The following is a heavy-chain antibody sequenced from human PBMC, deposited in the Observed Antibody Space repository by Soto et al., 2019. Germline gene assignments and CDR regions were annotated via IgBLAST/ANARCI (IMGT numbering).Heavy chain of an antibody. CDR3: ARVALGYVTY. V-gene: IGHV4-31*03. CDR1: GGSISSGGYY. CDR2: IYYSGST. Sequence: SETLSLTCTVSGGSISSGGYYWSWIRQHPGKGLEWIGYIYYSGSTYYNPSLKSRVTISVDTSKNQFSLKLSSVTAADTAVYYCARVALGYVTYWGQGTLVTVSS. D-gene: IGHD3-10*02. J-gene: IGHJ4*02.